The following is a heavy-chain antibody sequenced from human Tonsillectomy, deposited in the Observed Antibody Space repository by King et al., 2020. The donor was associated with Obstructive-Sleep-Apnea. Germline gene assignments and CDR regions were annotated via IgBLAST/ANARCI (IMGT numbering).Heavy chain of an antibody. CDR3: AKDRTDYNFDY. V-gene: IGHV3-30*18. J-gene: IGHJ4*02. CDR2: VSSDGRNK. D-gene: IGHD3-16*01. CDR1: GFTFSNYG. Sequence: QLVQSGGGVVQPGRSLRLSCAASGFTFSNYGMHWVRQAPGKGLEWVAVVSSDGRNKYYADSVTGRFTISRDNSKNTLYLQMNSLGADDTAVYYCAKDRTDYNFDYWGQGTLVTVSS.